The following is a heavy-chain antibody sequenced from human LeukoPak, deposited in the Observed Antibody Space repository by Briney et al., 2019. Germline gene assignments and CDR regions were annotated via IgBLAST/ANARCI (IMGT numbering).Heavy chain of an antibody. J-gene: IGHJ6*02. Sequence: GRSLRLSCAASGFTFSSYAMHWVRQAPGKGLEWVAVISYDGSNKYYADSVKGRFTIFRDNSKHTLYLQMNSLRAEDTAVYYSARRGQYCSSTSCTGYYYGMDVWGQGTTVTVSS. CDR3: ARRGQYCSSTSCTGYYYGMDV. D-gene: IGHD2-2*01. CDR2: ISYDGSNK. CDR1: GFTFSSYA. V-gene: IGHV3-30-3*01.